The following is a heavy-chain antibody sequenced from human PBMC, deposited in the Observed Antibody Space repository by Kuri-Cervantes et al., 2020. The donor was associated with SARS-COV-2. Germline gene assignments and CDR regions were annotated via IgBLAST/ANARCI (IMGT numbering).Heavy chain of an antibody. D-gene: IGHD4-23*01. CDR2: IYYSGST. Sequence: GSLRLPCTVSGGSISSSSYYWGWIRQPPGKGLEWIEGIYYSGSTYYNPSLKSRVTIPVDTSKNQFSLKLSSVTAADTAVYYCARPGGFLDVWGKGTTVTVSS. V-gene: IGHV4-39*01. CDR3: ARPGGFLDV. CDR1: GGSISSSSYY. J-gene: IGHJ6*04.